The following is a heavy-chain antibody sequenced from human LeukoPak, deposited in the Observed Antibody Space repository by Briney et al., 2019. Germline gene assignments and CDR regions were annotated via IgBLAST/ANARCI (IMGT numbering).Heavy chain of an antibody. Sequence: GGSLRLSCAASGFTSSIYWMSWVRHAPEKGREWVANIKQDGSEKYYVDSVKGRFTISRDNAKNSLYLQMNSLRAEDTAAYYCARISSSSWPYYYYYGMDVWGQGTTVTVPS. J-gene: IGHJ6*02. D-gene: IGHD6-13*01. CDR2: IKQDGSEK. CDR3: ARISSSSWPYYYYYGMDV. V-gene: IGHV3-7*01. CDR1: GFTSSIYW.